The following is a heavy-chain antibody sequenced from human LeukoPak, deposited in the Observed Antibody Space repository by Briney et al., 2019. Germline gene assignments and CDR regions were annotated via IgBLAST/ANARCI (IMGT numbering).Heavy chain of an antibody. CDR3: AVIAAAGTAYFDY. V-gene: IGHV4-61*01. Sequence: PSETLSLTCTVSGGSVSSGSYYWSWIRQPPGKGLEWIGYNYYSGSTNYNPSLKSRVTISVDTSKNQFSLKLSSVTAADTAVYYCAVIAAAGTAYFDYWGQGTLVTVSS. CDR2: NYYSGST. CDR1: GGSVSSGSYY. J-gene: IGHJ4*02. D-gene: IGHD6-13*01.